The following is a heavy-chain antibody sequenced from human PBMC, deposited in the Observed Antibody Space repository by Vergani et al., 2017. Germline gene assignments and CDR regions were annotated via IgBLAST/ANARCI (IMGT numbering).Heavy chain of an antibody. Sequence: DVHLAESGGGFFQPGGSLRLSCVASGFTFSNSAMSWVRQTSGKGLEWVSAISGHGDRTYYADSVKGRFTISRDNSKNSLSLQMSGLRVEDTAVYYCVRLPRGPWNFDLWGRGTLITVSS. J-gene: IGHJ2*01. CDR3: VRLPRGPWNFDL. CDR1: GFTFSNSA. CDR2: ISGHGDRT. V-gene: IGHV3-23*04.